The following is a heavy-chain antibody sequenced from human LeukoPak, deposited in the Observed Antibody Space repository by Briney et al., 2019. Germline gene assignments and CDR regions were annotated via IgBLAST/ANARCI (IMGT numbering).Heavy chain of an antibody. D-gene: IGHD3-3*01. Sequence: SETLSLTCTVSGGSISSSSYYWSWIRQPPGKGLEWIGEINHSGSTNYNPSLKSRVTISVDTSKNQFSLKLSSVTAADTAVYYCARVGDFWSGYYLDPWGQGTLVTVPS. V-gene: IGHV4-39*07. J-gene: IGHJ5*02. CDR2: INHSGST. CDR3: ARVGDFWSGYYLDP. CDR1: GGSISSSSYY.